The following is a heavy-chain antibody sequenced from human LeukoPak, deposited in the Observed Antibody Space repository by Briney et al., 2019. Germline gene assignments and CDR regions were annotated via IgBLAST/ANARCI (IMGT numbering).Heavy chain of an antibody. Sequence: PGGSLRLSCAASGFTFSSYSMNWVRQAPGKGLEWVSSIDSSSAYIFYADSVKGPFTISRDNAKNSLYLQMNSLRAEDTAVYYCASRYCTSTNCYAFDVWGQGTMVTVSS. CDR2: IDSSSAYI. V-gene: IGHV3-21*01. CDR1: GFTFSSYS. D-gene: IGHD2-2*01. J-gene: IGHJ3*01. CDR3: ASRYCTSTNCYAFDV.